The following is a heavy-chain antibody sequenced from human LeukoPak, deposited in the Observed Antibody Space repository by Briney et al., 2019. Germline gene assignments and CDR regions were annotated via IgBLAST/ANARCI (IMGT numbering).Heavy chain of an antibody. J-gene: IGHJ2*01. Sequence: SETLSLTCTVSGDSVSSGDYHWSWIRQPPGKGLEWIGNISNSGSTYYNPSLKSRVTISEDTSKNQFSLKLSSVTAADTAVYYRGRRIGQSPFDLWGRGTLVTVSS. D-gene: IGHD2-21*01. CDR1: GDSVSSGDYH. CDR3: GRRIGQSPFDL. CDR2: ISNSGST. V-gene: IGHV4-61*08.